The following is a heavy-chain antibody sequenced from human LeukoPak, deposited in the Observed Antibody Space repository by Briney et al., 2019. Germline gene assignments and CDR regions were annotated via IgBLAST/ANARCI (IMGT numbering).Heavy chain of an antibody. V-gene: IGHV3-23*01. Sequence: GGSLRLSCAASGFTFSNYAMSWVRRSPGKGLEWVSTVSVSGGSTYYADSAKGRFTISRDNSKNTLYLQMNSLRAEDTAMYYCTRSYYYDSSGYRNDYWGRGTLVTVSS. J-gene: IGHJ4*02. CDR3: TRSYYYDSSGYRNDY. CDR1: GFTFSNYA. D-gene: IGHD3-22*01. CDR2: VSVSGGST.